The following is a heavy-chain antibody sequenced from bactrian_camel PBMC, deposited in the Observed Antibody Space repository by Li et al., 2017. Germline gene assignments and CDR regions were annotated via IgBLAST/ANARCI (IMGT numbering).Heavy chain of an antibody. Sequence: DVQLVESGGGSVQAGGSLRLSCAASGFTFSAYAMNWVRQAPGKGFERVSLISSSGGSTLYADSVSGRFTVSRDNAKSTATLQMNSLKPEDTAVYYCAARTLGRDPWIATLEPSSHNLWGQGTQVTVS. V-gene: IGHV3S35*01. J-gene: IGHJ4*01. CDR1: GFTFSAYA. CDR2: ISSSGGST. D-gene: IGHD1*01. CDR3: AARTLGRDPWIATLEPSSHNL.